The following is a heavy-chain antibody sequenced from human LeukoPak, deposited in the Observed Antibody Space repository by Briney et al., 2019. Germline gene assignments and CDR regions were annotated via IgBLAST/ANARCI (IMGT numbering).Heavy chain of an antibody. Sequence: SETLSLTCTVSGDSINSNNYYWSWIRQPAGKGLEWIGRIYSSGRTNYNPSLKSRVTRSVDSSKNQFSLKLSSVTAADTAVYYCARTPEGGYTYDYFLHYHMDVWGKGTTVTISS. CDR3: ARTPEGGYTYDYFLHYHMDV. CDR1: GDSINSNNYY. D-gene: IGHD5-18*01. J-gene: IGHJ6*03. V-gene: IGHV4-61*02. CDR2: IYSSGRT.